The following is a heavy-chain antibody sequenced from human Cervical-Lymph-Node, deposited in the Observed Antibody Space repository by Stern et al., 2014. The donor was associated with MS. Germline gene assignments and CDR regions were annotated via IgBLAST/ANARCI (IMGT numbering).Heavy chain of an antibody. CDR1: GGTFSSYA. CDR2: IIPIFGTA. CDR3: ARGNTMVRGVIPPNRYPYYYGMDV. V-gene: IGHV1-69*01. D-gene: IGHD3-10*01. J-gene: IGHJ6*02. Sequence: QVQLVQSGAEVKKPGSSVKVSCKASGGTFSSYAISWVRQAPGQGLEWMGGIIPIFGTANYAQKFQGRVTITADESTSTAYMELSSLRSEDTAVYYGARGNTMVRGVIPPNRYPYYYGMDVWGHGTTVTVSS.